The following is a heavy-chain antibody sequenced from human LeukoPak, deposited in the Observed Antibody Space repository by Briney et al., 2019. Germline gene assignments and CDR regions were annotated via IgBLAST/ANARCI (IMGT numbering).Heavy chain of an antibody. CDR2: INPNDGGT. Sequence: ASVKVSCKASGYTFTSYYMHWVRQAPGKGLEWMGIINPNDGGTIYAEKFQGRVTMTRDTSTSTVYMELSSLRSEDTAVYYCARMDTAMDAFDIWGQGTMVTVSS. CDR3: ARMDTAMDAFDI. V-gene: IGHV1-46*03. CDR1: GYTFTSYY. J-gene: IGHJ3*02. D-gene: IGHD5-18*01.